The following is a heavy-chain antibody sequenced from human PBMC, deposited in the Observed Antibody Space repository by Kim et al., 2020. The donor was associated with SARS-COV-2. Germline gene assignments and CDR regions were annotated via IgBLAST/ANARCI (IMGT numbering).Heavy chain of an antibody. CDR1: GFTFSSYG. V-gene: IGHV3-33*06. D-gene: IGHD3-10*01. J-gene: IGHJ2*01. CDR3: AKDWYYYGSGRPWYFDL. CDR2: IWYDGSNK. Sequence: GGSLRLSCAASGFTFSSYGMHWVRQAPGKGLEWVAVIWYDGSNKYYADSVKGRFTISRDNSKNTLYLQMNSLRAEDTAVYYCAKDWYYYGSGRPWYFDLWGRGTLVTVSS.